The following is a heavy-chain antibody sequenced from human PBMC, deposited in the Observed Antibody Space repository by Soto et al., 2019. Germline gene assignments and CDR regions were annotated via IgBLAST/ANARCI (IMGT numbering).Heavy chain of an antibody. CDR2: INHSGST. CDR1: GGSFGGYY. J-gene: IGHJ6*03. Sequence: SETLSLTCAVYGGSFGGYYWSWIRQPPGKGLEWIGEINHSGSTNYNPSLKSRVTISVDTSKNQFSLKLSSVTAADTAVYYCARVPLISPTYNWNYRYYYYCMDVWGNGTTVTVSS. D-gene: IGHD1-7*01. V-gene: IGHV4-34*01. CDR3: ARVPLISPTYNWNYRYYYYCMDV.